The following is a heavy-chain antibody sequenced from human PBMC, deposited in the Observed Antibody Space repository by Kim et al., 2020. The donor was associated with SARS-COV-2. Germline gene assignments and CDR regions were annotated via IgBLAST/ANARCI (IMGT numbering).Heavy chain of an antibody. D-gene: IGHD6-19*01. J-gene: IGHJ4*02. Sequence: DYGLSVRGLITINADTAKNQLSLQLNSVTPEDTAVYFCVRYSGWYTFDYWGQGTLVTVSS. V-gene: IGHV6-1*01. CDR3: VRYSGWYTFDY.